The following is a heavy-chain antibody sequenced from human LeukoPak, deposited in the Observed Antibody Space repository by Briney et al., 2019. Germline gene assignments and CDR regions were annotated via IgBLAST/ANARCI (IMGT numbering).Heavy chain of an antibody. V-gene: IGHV4-34*01. CDR2: INHSGST. CDR1: GGSFSGYY. CDR3: ARLRKPSIVVVPAAINYYYYMDV. J-gene: IGHJ6*03. D-gene: IGHD2-2*01. Sequence: SETLSLTRAVYGGSFSGYYWSWIRQPPGKGLEWIEEINHSGSTNYNPSLKSRVTISVDTSKNQFSLKLTSVTAADTAVYYCARLRKPSIVVVPAAINYYYYMDVWGKGTTVTVSS.